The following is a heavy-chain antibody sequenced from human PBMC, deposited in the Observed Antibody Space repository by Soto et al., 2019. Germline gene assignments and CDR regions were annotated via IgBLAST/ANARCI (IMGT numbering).Heavy chain of an antibody. J-gene: IGHJ6*02. V-gene: IGHV3-30-3*01. CDR2: ISYDGSNK. CDR1: GFTFSSYA. Sequence: PGGSLRLSCAASGFTFSSYAMHWVRQAPGKGLEWVAVISYDGSNKYYADSVKGRFTISRDNSKKTLYLQMNSLRAEDTAVYYCARGRRGYYYGMDVWGQGTTVTVSS. CDR3: ARGRRGYYYGMDV. D-gene: IGHD3-10*01.